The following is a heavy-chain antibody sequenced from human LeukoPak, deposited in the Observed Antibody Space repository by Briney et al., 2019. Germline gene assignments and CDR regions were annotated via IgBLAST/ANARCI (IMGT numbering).Heavy chain of an antibody. CDR2: IFYTGST. CDR3: ARPSGSVKTNWFDP. CDR1: GVSISSFY. V-gene: IGHV4-59*08. Sequence: SEALSLTCTVSGVSISSFYWSWIRQAPGKGLEWIGQIFYTGSTNYNPSLKSRVTISIDTANNQFSLKLTSVTAADTAMYYCARPSGSVKTNWFDPWGQGTLVTVSS. J-gene: IGHJ5*02. D-gene: IGHD3-10*01.